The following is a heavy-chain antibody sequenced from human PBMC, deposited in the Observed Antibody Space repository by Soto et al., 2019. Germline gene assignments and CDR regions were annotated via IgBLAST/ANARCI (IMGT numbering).Heavy chain of an antibody. Sequence: GSLRLSCAASGFTFSSYWMHWVRQAPGKGLVWVSRVKSDGSSTNYADSVKGRFTISRDNAKNTVFLQMNSLRAEDTAVYYCVRSFDFWGQGTLVTV. CDR1: GFTFSSYW. D-gene: IGHD3-3*01. CDR2: VKSDGSST. CDR3: VRSFDF. J-gene: IGHJ4*02. V-gene: IGHV3-74*01.